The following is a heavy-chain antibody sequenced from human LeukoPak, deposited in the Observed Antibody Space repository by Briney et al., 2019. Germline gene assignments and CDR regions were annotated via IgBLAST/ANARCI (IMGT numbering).Heavy chain of an antibody. Sequence: PSETLSLTCAVYGGSFSGYYWSWIRQPPGKGLEWIGEINHSGSTNYNPSLKSRVTISVDKSKNQFSLKLSSVTAADTAVYFCARDPRGTVDAFDIWGQGTKVTVSS. CDR3: ARDPRGTVDAFDI. D-gene: IGHD5-12*01. CDR1: GGSFSGYY. J-gene: IGHJ3*02. CDR2: INHSGST. V-gene: IGHV4-34*01.